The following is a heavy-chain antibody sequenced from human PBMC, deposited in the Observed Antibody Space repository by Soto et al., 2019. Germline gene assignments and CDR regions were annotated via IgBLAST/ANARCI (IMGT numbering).Heavy chain of an antibody. CDR3: ARGWWRAARPPLGY. CDR1: GGTFSSYA. D-gene: IGHD6-6*01. V-gene: IGHV1-69*01. CDR2: IIPIFGTA. Sequence: QVQLVQSGAGVKKPGSSVKVSCKASGGTFSSYAISWVRQAPGQGLEWMGGIIPIFGTANYAQKFQGRVTITADESTSTAYMELSSLRSEDTAVYYCARGWWRAARPPLGYWGQGTLVTVSS. J-gene: IGHJ4*02.